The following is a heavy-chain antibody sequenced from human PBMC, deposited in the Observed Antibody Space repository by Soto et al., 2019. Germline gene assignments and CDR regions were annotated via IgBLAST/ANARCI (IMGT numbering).Heavy chain of an antibody. CDR2: ISYDGSNK. Sequence: GGSLSLSCAASGFTFSSYAMHWVRQAPGKGLEWVAVISYDGSNKYYADSVKGRFTISRDNSKNTLYLQMNSLRAEDTAVYYCARGYSWYGGKPYYYSGMDVWGQGTTVTVSS. V-gene: IGHV3-30-3*01. CDR1: GFTFSSYA. D-gene: IGHD1-26*01. CDR3: ARGYSWYGGKPYYYSGMDV. J-gene: IGHJ6*02.